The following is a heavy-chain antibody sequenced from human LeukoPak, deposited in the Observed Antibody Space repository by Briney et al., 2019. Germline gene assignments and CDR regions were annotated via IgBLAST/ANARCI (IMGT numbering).Heavy chain of an antibody. CDR2: ISGSGGST. CDR3: AKDGSGSYRYYYMDV. V-gene: IGHV3-23*01. Sequence: GGSLRLSCAASGFTFSSYAMSWVRQAPGKGLEWVSAISGSGGSTYYADSVKGRFTISRDNSKNTLYLQMNSLRAEDTAVYYCAKDGSGSYRYYYMDVWGKGTTVTVSS. J-gene: IGHJ6*03. CDR1: GFTFSSYA. D-gene: IGHD1-26*01.